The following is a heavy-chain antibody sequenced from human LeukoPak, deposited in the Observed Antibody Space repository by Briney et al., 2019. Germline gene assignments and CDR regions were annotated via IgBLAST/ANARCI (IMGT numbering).Heavy chain of an antibody. Sequence: GGSLRLSCAASGFIFSNAWMSWVRQAPGKGLGWVGHIKTKTDGWATNYAAPVKGRFIISRDDSKNTVYLQMNSLKTEDTAVYYCSTTHYNFGDLDHWGQGALVTVSS. V-gene: IGHV3-15*01. D-gene: IGHD3-3*01. CDR2: IKTKTDGWAT. CDR1: GFIFSNAW. CDR3: STTHYNFGDLDH. J-gene: IGHJ4*02.